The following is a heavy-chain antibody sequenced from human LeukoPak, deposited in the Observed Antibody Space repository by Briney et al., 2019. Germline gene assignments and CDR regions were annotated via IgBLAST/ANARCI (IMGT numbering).Heavy chain of an antibody. CDR3: ARGAVITYLDY. J-gene: IGHJ4*02. Sequence: PSETLSLTCTVSGGSISSYYWSWIRQPPGKGLGWIGYTYYSGSTNNNPSLKSRVTISVDTSKNQFSLKLSSVTAADTAVYYCARGAVITYLDYWGQGTLVTVSS. CDR2: TYYSGST. V-gene: IGHV4-59*01. D-gene: IGHD3-22*01. CDR1: GGSISSYY.